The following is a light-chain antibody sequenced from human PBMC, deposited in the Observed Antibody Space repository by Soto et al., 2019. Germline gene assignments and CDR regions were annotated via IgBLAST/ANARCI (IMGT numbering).Light chain of an antibody. Sequence: EIVLTQSPATLSLSPGERATVSCRASQSVSIYLAWYQQKPGQAPRLLIYDASNRATGIPARFSGSGSGADFTLTISSLEPEDFAVYYCQQRSSWSPTFGQGTRLEIK. CDR3: QQRSSWSPT. CDR1: QSVSIY. CDR2: DAS. V-gene: IGKV3-11*01. J-gene: IGKJ5*01.